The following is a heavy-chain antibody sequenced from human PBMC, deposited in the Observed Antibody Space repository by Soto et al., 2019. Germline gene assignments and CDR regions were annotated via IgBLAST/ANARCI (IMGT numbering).Heavy chain of an antibody. D-gene: IGHD6-6*01. CDR3: ARASIAARPYYFDY. J-gene: IGHJ4*02. Sequence: PSETLSLTCTVSGGSVSSGSYYWSWIRQPPGKGLEWIGYIYYSGSTNYNPSLKSRVTISVDTSKNQFSLKLSSVTAADTAVYYCARASIAARPYYFDYRGQGTLVTVSS. V-gene: IGHV4-61*01. CDR1: GGSVSSGSYY. CDR2: IYYSGST.